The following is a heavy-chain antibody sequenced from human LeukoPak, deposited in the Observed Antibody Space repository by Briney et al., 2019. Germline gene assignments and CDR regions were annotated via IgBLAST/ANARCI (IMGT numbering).Heavy chain of an antibody. V-gene: IGHV4-34*01. D-gene: IGHD3-9*01. J-gene: IGHJ4*02. CDR3: ARGFLTGCYN. CDR2: INHSGST. Sequence: PSETLSLTCAVYGGSFSGYYWSWIRQPPGKGLEWIGEINHSGSTNYNPSLKSRVTISVDTSKNQFSLKLSSVTAADTAVYYCARGFLTGCYNWGQGTLVTVSS. CDR1: GGSFSGYY.